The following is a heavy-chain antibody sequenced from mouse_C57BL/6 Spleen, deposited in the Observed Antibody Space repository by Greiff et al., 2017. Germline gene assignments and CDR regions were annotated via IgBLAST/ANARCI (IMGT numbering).Heavy chain of an antibody. D-gene: IGHD1-1*01. CDR1: GFSFNTYA. J-gene: IGHJ3*01. Sequence: EVKLVESGGGLVQPKGSLKLSCAASGFSFNTYAMNWVRQAPGKGLEWVARIRSKSNNYATYYADSVKDRFTISRDDSESMLYLQMNNLKTEDTAMYYCVSSYYYGSSPLAYWGQGTLVTVSA. V-gene: IGHV10-1*01. CDR2: IRSKSNNYAT. CDR3: VSSYYYGSSPLAY.